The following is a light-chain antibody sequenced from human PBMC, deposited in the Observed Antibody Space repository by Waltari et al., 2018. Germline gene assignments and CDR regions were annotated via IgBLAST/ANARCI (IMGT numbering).Light chain of an antibody. CDR3: CSYAGRGTYV. V-gene: IGLV2-23*02. Sequence: QSALTQPPSVSGTPGQSITIPCPGTTHDVGNYDLVPWYQQHPGKAPKLLICEVNKRPSGVSSRFSGSKSGNTASLTISGLQAEDEADYYCCSYAGRGTYVFGSGTKVTVL. CDR2: EVN. J-gene: IGLJ1*01. CDR1: THDVGNYDL.